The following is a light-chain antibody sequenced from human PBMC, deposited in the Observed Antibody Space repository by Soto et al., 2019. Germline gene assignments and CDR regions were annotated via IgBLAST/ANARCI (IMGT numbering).Light chain of an antibody. V-gene: IGKV3-20*01. CDR1: QSVSSTY. J-gene: IGKJ4*01. CDR3: QQYISSPPRLT. CDR2: AVS. Sequence: EVVLTQSPGTLSLSPGERATLSCRASQSVSSTYLAWYQHKPGQAPRLLVYAVSSRATGIPDRFSGSGSGTYFTLTISRLEAEDFAVYYCQQYISSPPRLTFGGGTKVEIK.